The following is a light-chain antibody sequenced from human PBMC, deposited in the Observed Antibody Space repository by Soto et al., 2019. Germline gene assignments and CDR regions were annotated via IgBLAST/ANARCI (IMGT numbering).Light chain of an antibody. Sequence: DIQMTQSPSTLSASVGDRVTITCRASQSISSWLAWYQQKPGKAPNLLIYKASSLESGVPSRFSGSGSGTELTLTISSLQPDDFATYYCQQYNTYPLTVAGGTKVEIK. CDR1: QSISSW. CDR2: KAS. J-gene: IGKJ4*02. V-gene: IGKV1-5*03. CDR3: QQYNTYPLT.